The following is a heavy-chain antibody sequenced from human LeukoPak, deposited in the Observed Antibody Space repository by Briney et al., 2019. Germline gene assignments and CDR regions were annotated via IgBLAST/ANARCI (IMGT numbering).Heavy chain of an antibody. V-gene: IGHV3-30-3*01. CDR2: ILYDGSNK. CDR1: GFTFSSYA. J-gene: IGHJ6*02. Sequence: GGSLRLSCAASGFTFSSYAMHWVRQAPGKGLEWVAVILYDGSNKYYADSVKGRFTISRDNSKNTLYLQMNSLRAEDTAVYYCARDDRYCSSTSCYAYSPYYYYGMDVWGQGTTVTVSS. CDR3: ARDDRYCSSTSCYAYSPYYYYGMDV. D-gene: IGHD2-2*01.